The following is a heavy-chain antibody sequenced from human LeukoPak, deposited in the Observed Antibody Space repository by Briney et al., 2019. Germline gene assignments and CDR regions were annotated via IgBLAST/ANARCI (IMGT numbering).Heavy chain of an antibody. CDR3: ARLRGSISRGIFDY. CDR1: GFTLKSYA. J-gene: IGHJ4*02. D-gene: IGHD3-16*01. Sequence: GGSVRLSCSASGFTLKSYAMSGLGQAPGEGGEGVVAISGSGGSTYYADSVKGRFTIYRDNSKNTLYLQMNSLRAEDTAVYYCARLRGSISRGIFDYWGQGTLVTVSS. V-gene: IGHV3-23*01. CDR2: ISGSGGST.